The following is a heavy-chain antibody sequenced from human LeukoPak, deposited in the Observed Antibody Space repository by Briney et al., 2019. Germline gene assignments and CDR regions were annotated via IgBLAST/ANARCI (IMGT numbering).Heavy chain of an antibody. CDR3: ASNYGLGSYYNGIDY. CDR2: INWNGGST. CDR1: GFTFSSYW. Sequence: GGSLRLSCPAAGFTFSSYWMSWVRQAPGKGLEWVSVINWNGGSTGYADSVKGRFTISRDNAKNSLYLQMNSLRAEDTALYYCASNYGLGSYYNGIDYWGQGTLVIVSS. D-gene: IGHD3-10*01. V-gene: IGHV3-20*04. J-gene: IGHJ4*02.